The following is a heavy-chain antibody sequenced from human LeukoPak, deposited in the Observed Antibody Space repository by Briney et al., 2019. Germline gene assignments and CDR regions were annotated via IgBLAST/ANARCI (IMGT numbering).Heavy chain of an antibody. D-gene: IGHD5-12*01. CDR1: GYTFTSYY. J-gene: IGHJ4*02. CDR3: ARVRGGYYYFDY. V-gene: IGHV1-46*01. CDR2: INPSGGST. Sequence: ASVKVSCKASGYTFTSYYMHWVRQTPGQGLEWMGIINPSGGSTSYAQKFQGRVTMTRDTSTTTVYMELSSLRSEDTAVYYCARVRGGYYYFDYWGQGTLVTVSS.